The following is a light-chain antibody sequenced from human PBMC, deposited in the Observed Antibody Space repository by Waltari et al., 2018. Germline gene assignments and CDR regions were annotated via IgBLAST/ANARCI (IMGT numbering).Light chain of an antibody. CDR3: QQSYSTPLT. J-gene: IGKJ4*01. CDR1: QSISSY. V-gene: IGKV1-39*01. CDR2: AAS. Sequence: DIQMPQSLSSLSASVGDRVTITCRASQSISSYLNWYQQKPGKAPKLLIYAASSLQSGVPSRFSGSGSGTDFTLTISSLQPEDFATYYCQQSYSTPLTFGGGTKVEIK.